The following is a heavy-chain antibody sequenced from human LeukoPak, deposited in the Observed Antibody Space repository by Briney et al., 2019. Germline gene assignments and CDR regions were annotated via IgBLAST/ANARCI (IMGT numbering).Heavy chain of an antibody. CDR3: ARGTAAAANRNWFDS. D-gene: IGHD6-13*01. CDR1: GFMFSRYA. V-gene: IGHV3-23*01. J-gene: IGHJ5*01. Sequence: GGSLRLSCAASGFMFSRYAMIWVRQTPGEGLEWVSAITETGAGTYYADSVKGRFTMSRDNSRNTVYLQMDSLRAEDTAVYFCARGTAAAANRNWFDSWGQGTLVTVSS. CDR2: ITETGAGT.